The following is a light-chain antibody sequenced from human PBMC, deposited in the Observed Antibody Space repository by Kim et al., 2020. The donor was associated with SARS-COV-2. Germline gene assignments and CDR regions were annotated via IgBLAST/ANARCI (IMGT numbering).Light chain of an antibody. CDR3: NCRDRTGNYWI. CDR1: RPRTYY. V-gene: IGLV3-19*01. CDR2: GKD. Sequence: LEETARITCQEDRPRTYYATGCQQKPGRAPVFVMYGKDDRPSGIPDRFSASSSGNTASLTITGVQAEDEADYYCNCRDRTGNYWIFGGGTQLTVL. J-gene: IGLJ2*01.